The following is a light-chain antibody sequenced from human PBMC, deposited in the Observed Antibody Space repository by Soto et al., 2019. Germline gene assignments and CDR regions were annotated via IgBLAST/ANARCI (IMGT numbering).Light chain of an antibody. V-gene: IGKV3-20*01. CDR2: GAS. Sequence: EIVLTQSPGTLSLSPGERATLSCRASQSFSSSYLAWYQQKPGQAPRLLIYGASSRATGIPDRFSGSGSGTAFTLTISRLEPEDFAVYYCQQYVRPPFTFGPGTKVDIK. CDR1: QSFSSSY. J-gene: IGKJ3*01. CDR3: QQYVRPPFT.